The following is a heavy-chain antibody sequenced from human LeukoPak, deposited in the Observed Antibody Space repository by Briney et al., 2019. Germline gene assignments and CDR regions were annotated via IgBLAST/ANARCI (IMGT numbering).Heavy chain of an antibody. CDR2: ISYDGSNK. D-gene: IGHD3-22*01. V-gene: IGHV3-30*04. CDR1: GFTFSSYA. J-gene: IGHJ4*02. CDR3: ARGSDYYDSSGYSPSPYYFDY. Sequence: GGSLRLSCAASGFTFSSYAMHWVRQAPGKGLEWVAVISYDGSNKYYADSVKGRFTISRDNSKNTLYLQMNSLRAEDTAVYYCARGSDYYDSSGYSPSPYYFDYWGQGTLVTVSS.